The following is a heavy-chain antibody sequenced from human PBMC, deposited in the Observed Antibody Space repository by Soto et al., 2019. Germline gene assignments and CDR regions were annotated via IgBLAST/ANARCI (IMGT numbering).Heavy chain of an antibody. CDR3: ARVLTGSWNWFDP. Sequence: EVQLVESGGGLVQPGESLRLSCAASGFTFSSYWMHWVRQAPGKGLVWVSRINSDGSRTNYADSVKGRFTDSRDNAKNTKYLQMNSLRAEDTAVYYCARVLTGSWNWFDPWGQGTLVTVSS. J-gene: IGHJ5*02. D-gene: IGHD6-13*01. CDR1: GFTFSSYW. V-gene: IGHV3-74*01. CDR2: INSDGSRT.